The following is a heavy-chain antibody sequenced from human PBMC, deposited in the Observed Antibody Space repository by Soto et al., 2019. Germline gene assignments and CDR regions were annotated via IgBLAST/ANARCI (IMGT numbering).Heavy chain of an antibody. V-gene: IGHV3-48*02. CDR3: ARVVWSSGSFDY. CDR2: ISSSGTTI. CDR1: GFTFSSYN. Sequence: GSLRLSCAASGFTFSSYNMNWVRQAPGKGLEWVSHISSSGTTIHYADSVKGRFTISRDNAKNSVFLQMNSLRDEDTAVYYCARVVWSSGSFDYWGQGTLVTVSS. J-gene: IGHJ4*02. D-gene: IGHD3-22*01.